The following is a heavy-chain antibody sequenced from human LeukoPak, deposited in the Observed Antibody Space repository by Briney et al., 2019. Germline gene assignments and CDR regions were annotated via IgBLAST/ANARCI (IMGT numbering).Heavy chain of an antibody. J-gene: IGHJ4*02. CDR3: ARVGVATTTDY. D-gene: IGHD3-3*01. V-gene: IGHV4-59*01. CDR1: GGSIGSAY. CDR2: IHYTGRTGGNT. Sequence: SETLPLTCTVSGGSIGSAYWSWIRQPPGKGLEWIGYIHYTGRTGGNTNYNPSLNSRVTISVDMSKNQFSLKLSSVTAADTAVYYCARVGVATTTDYWGQGTLVTVSS.